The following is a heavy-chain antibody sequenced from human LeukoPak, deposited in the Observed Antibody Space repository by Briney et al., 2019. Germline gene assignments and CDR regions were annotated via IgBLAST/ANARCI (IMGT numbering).Heavy chain of an antibody. V-gene: IGHV1-46*01. CDR3: ARVGYYYGSGSPPAPFDY. D-gene: IGHD3-10*01. CDR2: INPSGGST. CDR1: GYTFTSYY. J-gene: IGHJ4*02. Sequence: ASVKVSCKASGYTFTSYYMHWVRQAPGQGLEWMGIINPSGGSTSYAQKFQGRVTMTRDTSTSTVYMELSSLRSEDTAVYYCARVGYYYGSGSPPAPFDYWGQGTLVTVSS.